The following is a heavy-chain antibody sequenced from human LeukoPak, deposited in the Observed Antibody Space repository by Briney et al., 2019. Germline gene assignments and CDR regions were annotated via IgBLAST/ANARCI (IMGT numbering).Heavy chain of an antibody. CDR1: GYSFTSYW. Sequence: GESLKISCKASGYSFTSYWIGWVRPMPGKGLEWMGIIYPGDSDTRYSPSFQGQVTISADKSITTSYLQWSSRKASDTAKYYCARARNGGNSAEDWFDPWGQGTLVTVSS. V-gene: IGHV5-51*01. J-gene: IGHJ5*02. CDR3: ARARNGGNSAEDWFDP. CDR2: IYPGDSDT. D-gene: IGHD4-23*01.